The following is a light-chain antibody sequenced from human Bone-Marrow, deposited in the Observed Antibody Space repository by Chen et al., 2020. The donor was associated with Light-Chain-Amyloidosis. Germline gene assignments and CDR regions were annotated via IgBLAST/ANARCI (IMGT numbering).Light chain of an antibody. Sequence: SYVLTQPSSVSVAPGQTATIACGGNNSGSTSVHWYQQTPGQAPLLVVYDDSDRPSGIPERLSGSNSGNTATLPISRVEAGDEADYSCQVWDRSSVRPVFGGGTTLTVL. J-gene: IGLJ3*02. V-gene: IGLV3-21*02. CDR2: DDS. CDR3: QVWDRSSVRPV. CDR1: NSGSTS.